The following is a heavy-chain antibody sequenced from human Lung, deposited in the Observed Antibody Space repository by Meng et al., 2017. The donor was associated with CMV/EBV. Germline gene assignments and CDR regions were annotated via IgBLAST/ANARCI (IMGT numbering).Heavy chain of an antibody. V-gene: IGHV1-2*02. CDR3: ARDNNGGPDY. J-gene: IGHJ4*02. Sequence: ASVXVSCKASGYTFTAYYFHGVRQAPGQGLEWMGWIHPHRGDTNYAQQFQGRVTLTRDTSINTGYMELTRLTSDDTAVYYCARDNNGGPDYWGQGTLVTVSS. CDR1: GYTFTAYY. CDR2: IHPHRGDT. D-gene: IGHD7-27*01.